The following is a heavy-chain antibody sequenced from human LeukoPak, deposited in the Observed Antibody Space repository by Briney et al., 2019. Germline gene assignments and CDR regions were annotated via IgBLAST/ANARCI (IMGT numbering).Heavy chain of an antibody. J-gene: IGHJ4*02. V-gene: IGHV4-59*11. Sequence: SETLSLTCTVSGGSISSHYRSWIRQPPGKGLEWIGYIYYSGSTNYNPSLKSRVTISVDTSKNQFSLKLSSVTAADTAVYYCARHRRGYFDYWGQGTLVTVSS. CDR2: IYYSGST. CDR3: ARHRRGYFDY. D-gene: IGHD2/OR15-2a*01. CDR1: GGSISSHY.